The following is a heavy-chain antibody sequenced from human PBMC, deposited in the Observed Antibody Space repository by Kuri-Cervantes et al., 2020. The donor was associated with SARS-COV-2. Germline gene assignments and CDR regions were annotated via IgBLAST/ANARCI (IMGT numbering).Heavy chain of an antibody. CDR3: AKDRDNTGRPYFFED. Sequence: GGFLRLSCAASGFTLKSYAMNWVRQAPGKGLEWVSGISGTGGGTYYADSVKGRFTISRANSKNMLYLEMKSLRVEDTAVYYCAKDRDNTGRPYFFEDWGQGTLVTVSS. J-gene: IGHJ4*02. CDR2: ISGTGGGT. CDR1: GFTLKSYA. V-gene: IGHV3-23*01. D-gene: IGHD2-21*01.